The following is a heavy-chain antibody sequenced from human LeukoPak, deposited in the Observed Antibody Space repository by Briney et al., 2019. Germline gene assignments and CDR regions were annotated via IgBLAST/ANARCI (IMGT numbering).Heavy chain of an antibody. Sequence: ASVKVSCKASGYTFTGYYMHWVRQAPGQGLEWMGWINPNSGGTNYAQKFQGRVTMTRDTSISTAYMELSRLRSDDTAVYYCRLQSMVRGVNDDYWGQGTLVTVSS. CDR1: GYTFTGYY. D-gene: IGHD3-10*01. J-gene: IGHJ4*02. CDR3: RLQSMVRGVNDDY. CDR2: INPNSGGT. V-gene: IGHV1-2*02.